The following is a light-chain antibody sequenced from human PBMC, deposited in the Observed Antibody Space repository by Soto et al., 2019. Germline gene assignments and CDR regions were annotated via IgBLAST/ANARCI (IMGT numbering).Light chain of an antibody. Sequence: EIVMTQSPATLSVSPGERATLSCRASQSVSSNLAWYQQKPGQAPRLLIYGASTRATGIPARFSGSGSGTDFTPTISSLQLEDFAVYSCQQYNNWPRTFGQGTKVEIK. CDR2: GAS. CDR3: QQYNNWPRT. CDR1: QSVSSN. J-gene: IGKJ1*01. V-gene: IGKV3-15*01.